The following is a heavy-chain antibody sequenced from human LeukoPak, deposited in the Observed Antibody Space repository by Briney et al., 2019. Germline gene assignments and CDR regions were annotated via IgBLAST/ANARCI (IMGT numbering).Heavy chain of an antibody. V-gene: IGHV3-30*02. CDR3: AKGGYSYDSSGHTPLDY. Sequence: GGSLRLSCGASGFTFSSYGMHWVRQAPGKGLEWVAFIRYDGSKKSHADSVKGRFTISRANSKTTLQLQMNSLRAEDTAVYYCAKGGYSYDSSGHTPLDYWGQGTLVTVSS. D-gene: IGHD3-22*01. J-gene: IGHJ4*02. CDR1: GFTFSSYG. CDR2: IRYDGSKK.